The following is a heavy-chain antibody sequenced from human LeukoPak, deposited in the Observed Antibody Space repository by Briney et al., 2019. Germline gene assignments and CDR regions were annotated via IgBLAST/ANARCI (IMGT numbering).Heavy chain of an antibody. D-gene: IGHD3-16*01. J-gene: IGHJ3*01. V-gene: IGHV3-30-3*01. Sequence: PGGSLRLSCAASGFMFSNYVVHWVRQAPGKGLEWVTLISSDGGNEYYADSVKGRFTVSRDNSENTLYLQMNSLGTEDTAVYYCARGIWETNSVAFDLWGQGIMVTVS. CDR1: GFMFSNYV. CDR2: ISSDGGNE. CDR3: ARGIWETNSVAFDL.